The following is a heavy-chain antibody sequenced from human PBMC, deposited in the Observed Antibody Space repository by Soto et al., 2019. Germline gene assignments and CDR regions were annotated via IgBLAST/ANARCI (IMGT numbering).Heavy chain of an antibody. D-gene: IGHD3-22*01. CDR3: AKDWDYYDSSGYWEINPFDY. V-gene: IGHV3-23*01. Sequence: GGSLRLSCAASGFTFSSYAMSWVRQAPGKGLEWVSAISGSGGSTYYADSVKGRFTISRDNSKNTLYLQMNSLRAEDTAVYYCAKDWDYYDSSGYWEINPFDYWGQGTLVTVSS. CDR2: ISGSGGST. CDR1: GFTFSSYA. J-gene: IGHJ4*02.